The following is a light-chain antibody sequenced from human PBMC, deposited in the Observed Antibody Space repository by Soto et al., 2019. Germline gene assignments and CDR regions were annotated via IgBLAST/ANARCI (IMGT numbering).Light chain of an antibody. J-gene: IGKJ5*01. CDR2: DAS. CDR3: QHYGNSLSIT. CDR1: QSVSSSY. V-gene: IGKV3-20*01. Sequence: EIVLTQSPSTLSLSPGPRSTLACRASQSVSSSYLAWYQQKPGQAPRLXIYDASSRATGIPARFSGSGSGTDFTLTVTSLEPEDFAVYYCQHYGNSLSITFGQGTRLEIK.